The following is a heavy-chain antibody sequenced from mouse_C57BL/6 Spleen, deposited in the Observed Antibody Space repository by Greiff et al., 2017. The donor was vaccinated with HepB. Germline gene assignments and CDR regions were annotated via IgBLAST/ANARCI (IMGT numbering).Heavy chain of an antibody. V-gene: IGHV1-26*01. Sequence: EVQLQQSGPELVKPGASVKISCKASGYTFTDYYMNWVKQSHGKSLEWIGDINPNNGGTSYNQKFKGKATLTVDKSSSTAYMELRSLTSEDSAVYYCARGGWRGYYAMDYWGQGTSVTVSS. CDR1: GYTFTDYY. CDR3: ARGGWRGYYAMDY. CDR2: INPNNGGT. J-gene: IGHJ4*01. D-gene: IGHD3-3*01.